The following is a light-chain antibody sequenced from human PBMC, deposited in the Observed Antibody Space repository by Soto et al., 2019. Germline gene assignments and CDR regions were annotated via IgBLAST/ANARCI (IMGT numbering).Light chain of an antibody. J-gene: IGLJ2*01. CDR1: SSDVTTYNY. V-gene: IGLV2-14*01. CDR2: DVS. Sequence: QSVLTQPASVSGSPGQSITISCTGTSSDVTTYNYVSWYQQHPGKAPKLIIYDVSNRPSGVSNRFSGSKSGNTASLTISGLQADDEADYYCSSYTTSSTVVFGGGTKRTVL. CDR3: SSYTTSSTVV.